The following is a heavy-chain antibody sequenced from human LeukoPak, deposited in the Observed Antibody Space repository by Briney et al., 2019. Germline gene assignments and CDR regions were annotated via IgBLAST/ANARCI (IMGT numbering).Heavy chain of an antibody. V-gene: IGHV3-15*01. CDR2: IKSKTDGGTT. J-gene: IGHJ4*02. Sequence: GGSLRLSCAASGFTFSNAWMSWVRQAPGKGLEWVGRIKSKTDGGTTDYAAPVKGRFTISRDDSKNTLYLQMNSLKTEDTAVYYRTTGANWVAVAGTRYDYWGQGTLVTVSS. CDR1: GFTFSNAW. CDR3: TTGANWVAVAGTRYDY. D-gene: IGHD6-19*01.